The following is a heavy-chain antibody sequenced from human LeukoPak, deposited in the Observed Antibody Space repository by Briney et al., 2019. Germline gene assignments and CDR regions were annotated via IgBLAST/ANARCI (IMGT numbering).Heavy chain of an antibody. J-gene: IGHJ4*02. D-gene: IGHD4-17*01. V-gene: IGHV3-74*01. CDR3: ARDLSVTTNY. CDR1: GCPFSTYW. CDR2: ISSDGSSI. Sequence: GGSLRLSCAASGCPFSTYWMHWVRQAPGKGLVWVSRISSDGSSISYADSVKGRFTISRDNAKNTLYLQMNSLRAEDTALYYCARDLSVTTNYWGQGTLVTVSS.